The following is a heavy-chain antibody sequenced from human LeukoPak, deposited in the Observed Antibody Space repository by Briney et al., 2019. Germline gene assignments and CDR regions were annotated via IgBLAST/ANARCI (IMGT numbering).Heavy chain of an antibody. CDR1: GYTFGSYG. CDR3: ARDLGYNSSWYPRWFDP. Sequence: ASVKVSCKASGYTFGSYGISWVRQAPGQGLEWMGWISTYNGNTNYAQKLQGRVTMTTDTSTSTAYMELRSLKSDDTAVYYCARDLGYNSSWYPRWFDPWGRGTLVTVSS. D-gene: IGHD6-13*01. CDR2: ISTYNGNT. J-gene: IGHJ5*02. V-gene: IGHV1-18*01.